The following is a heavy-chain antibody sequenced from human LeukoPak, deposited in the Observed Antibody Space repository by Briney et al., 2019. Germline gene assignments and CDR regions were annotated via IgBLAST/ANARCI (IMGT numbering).Heavy chain of an antibody. J-gene: IGHJ4*02. CDR3: ASNKLKYSSGWYDY. V-gene: IGHV4-30-4*01. Sequence: SETLSLTCTVSGGSISSGDYYWSWIRQPPGKGLEWIGYIYYSGSTYYNPSLKSRVTISVDTSKNQFSLKLSSVTAADTAVYYCASNKLKYSSGWYDYWGQGTLVTVSS. CDR2: IYYSGST. CDR1: GGSISSGDYY. D-gene: IGHD6-19*01.